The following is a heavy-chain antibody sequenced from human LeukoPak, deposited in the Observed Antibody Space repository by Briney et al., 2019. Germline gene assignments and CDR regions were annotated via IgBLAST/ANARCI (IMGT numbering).Heavy chain of an antibody. V-gene: IGHV3-9*01. CDR2: ISWNSGSI. Sequence: GGSLRLSCAASGFTFDDYAMHWVRQAPGKGLEWVSGISWNSGSIGYADSVKGRFTISRDNAKNSLYLQMNSLRAEDTALYYCAKDKGSSQYYYGMDVWGQGTTVTVSS. CDR3: AKDKGSSQYYYGMDV. CDR1: GFTFDDYA. J-gene: IGHJ6*02. D-gene: IGHD6-6*01.